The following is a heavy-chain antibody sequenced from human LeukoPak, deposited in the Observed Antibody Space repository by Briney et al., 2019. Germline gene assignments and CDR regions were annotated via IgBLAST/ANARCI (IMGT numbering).Heavy chain of an antibody. D-gene: IGHD6-13*01. CDR1: GFTFNNYA. CDR2: SDGGTT. V-gene: IGHV3-20*04. CDR3: ARDSGYSSSGDY. J-gene: IGHJ4*02. Sequence: GGSLRLSCAASGFTFNNYAFNWVRQPPGKGLGWVSGSDGGTTYYADSVKGRFTISRDNAKNSLYLQMNSLRAEDTAVYYCARDSGYSSSGDYWGQGTLVTVSS.